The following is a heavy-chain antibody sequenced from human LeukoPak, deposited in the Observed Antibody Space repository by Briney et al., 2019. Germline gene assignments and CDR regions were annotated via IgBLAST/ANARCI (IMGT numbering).Heavy chain of an antibody. Sequence: SVKVSCKASGGTFSSYAISWVRQAPGQGLEWMGGIIPIFGTANYAQKFQSRVTITADESTSTAYMELSSLRSEDTAVYYCARVTTFITMVRGALNDAFDIWGQGTMVTVSS. CDR2: IIPIFGTA. CDR3: ARVTTFITMVRGALNDAFDI. V-gene: IGHV1-69*13. CDR1: GGTFSSYA. J-gene: IGHJ3*02. D-gene: IGHD3-10*01.